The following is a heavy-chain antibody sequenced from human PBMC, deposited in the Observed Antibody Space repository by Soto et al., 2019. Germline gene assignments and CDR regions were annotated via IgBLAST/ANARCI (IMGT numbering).Heavy chain of an antibody. V-gene: IGHV3-23*01. J-gene: IGHJ6*02. D-gene: IGHD2-8*01. Sequence: WGSLIVSCAASGFTFSIYAMSWVRQAPGKGLEWVSAISGSGGSTYYADSVKGRFTISRDNSKNTLYLQMNSLRAEDTAVYYCAKQMARSYYYGMDVWGQGTTVTVSS. CDR3: AKQMARSYYYGMDV. CDR2: ISGSGGST. CDR1: GFTFSIYA.